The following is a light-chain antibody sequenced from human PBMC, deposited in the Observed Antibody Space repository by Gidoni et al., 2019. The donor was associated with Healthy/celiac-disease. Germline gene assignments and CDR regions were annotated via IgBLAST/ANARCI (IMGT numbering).Light chain of an antibody. CDR3: QTWGTGIRV. J-gene: IGLJ3*02. Sequence: QLVLTQSPSASASLEASVKLTCTLSSGHSSYAIAWHQQQPEKGPRYLMKLNSDGSHSKGDGIPDRFSGSSSGAERYLTISSLQSEDEADYYCQTWGTGIRVFGGGTKLTVL. CDR1: SGHSSYA. CDR2: LNSDGSH. V-gene: IGLV4-69*01.